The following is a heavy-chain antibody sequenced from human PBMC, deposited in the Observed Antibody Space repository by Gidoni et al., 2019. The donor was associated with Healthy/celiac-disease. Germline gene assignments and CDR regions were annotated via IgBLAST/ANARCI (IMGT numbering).Heavy chain of an antibody. CDR3: ARDRQWLVQGEFDY. Sequence: EVQLVESGGGLVQHGGSLRLSCAASGLTFSSYWMSWVRQAPGKGLEWVANIKQDGNEKYYVDSVKGRFTISRDNAKNSLYLQMNSLRAEDTAVYYCARDRQWLVQGEFDYWGQGTLVTVSS. CDR1: GLTFSSYW. D-gene: IGHD6-19*01. J-gene: IGHJ4*02. V-gene: IGHV3-7*04. CDR2: IKQDGNEK.